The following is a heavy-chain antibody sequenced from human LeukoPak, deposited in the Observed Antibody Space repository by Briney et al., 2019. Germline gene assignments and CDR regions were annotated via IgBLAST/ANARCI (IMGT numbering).Heavy chain of an antibody. CDR3: AKDPNGDYVGAFDS. CDR1: GFTFSAYA. CDR2: ISGSGDNT. V-gene: IGHV3-23*01. J-gene: IGHJ3*02. D-gene: IGHD4-17*01. Sequence: PGGSLRLSCSASGFTFSAYAMIWVRQAPGNGLEWVSAISGSGDNTYYADSVKGRFTISRDNSKNTLYLQMSSLRAEDAAVYYCAKDPNGDYVGAFDSWGPGTMVIVYS.